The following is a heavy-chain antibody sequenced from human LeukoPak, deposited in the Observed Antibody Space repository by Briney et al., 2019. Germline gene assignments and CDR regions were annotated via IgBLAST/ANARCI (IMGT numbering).Heavy chain of an antibody. J-gene: IGHJ6*03. V-gene: IGHV1-46*01. Sequence: ASVKVSCKASGYIFTSYYMHWVRQAPGQGLEWMGIIKPSGGSTIYAQKFQGRVTMTRDMSTSTVHMELSRLRSEDTAVYYCARGAGYYYYYYYMDVWGKGTTVTVSS. D-gene: IGHD6-13*01. CDR1: GYIFTSYY. CDR2: IKPSGGST. CDR3: ARGAGYYYYYYYMDV.